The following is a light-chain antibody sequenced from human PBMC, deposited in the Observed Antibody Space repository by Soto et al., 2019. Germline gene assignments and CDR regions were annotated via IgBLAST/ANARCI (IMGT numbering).Light chain of an antibody. J-gene: IGLJ2*01. CDR2: EVN. CDR1: SSDVGGYNY. V-gene: IGLV2-8*01. Sequence: QSALTQPPSASGSPGQSVTISCTGTSSDVGGYNYFSWYQQHPGKAPKLMIYEVNKRPSGVPDRFSGSKSDNTASLTVSGLNAEDEAYYYCSSYAGSNYVIFGGGTKLTVL. CDR3: SSYAGSNYVI.